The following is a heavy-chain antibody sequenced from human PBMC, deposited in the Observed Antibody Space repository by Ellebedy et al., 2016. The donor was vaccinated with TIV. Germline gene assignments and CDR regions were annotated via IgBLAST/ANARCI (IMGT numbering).Heavy chain of an antibody. J-gene: IGHJ4*02. V-gene: IGHV4-4*02. Sequence: MPGGSLRLSCGVSGGSINSDNYWSWVRQSPGRGLEWIGEVYHSGHTNYNPSLRSRVSISVDKSKSQFSLRLRSMTAADTAVYYCVRGLGIARYWGPGTLVSVSS. D-gene: IGHD6-13*01. CDR3: VRGLGIARY. CDR1: GGSINSDNY. CDR2: VYHSGHT.